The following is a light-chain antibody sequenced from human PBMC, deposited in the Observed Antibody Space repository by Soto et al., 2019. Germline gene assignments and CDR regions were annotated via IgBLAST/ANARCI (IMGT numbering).Light chain of an antibody. J-gene: IGKJ1*01. CDR1: QSVSSRY. CDR2: GAS. CDR3: QQYGSSSWT. V-gene: IGKV3-20*01. Sequence: EIVLTQSPGTLSLSPGERATLSCRASQSVSSRYLGWYQQKSGQAPRLLIYGASSRATGIPDRFSGSGSGTDFTLTISRLEPEDFAVYYCQQYGSSSWTSGQGTKAEIK.